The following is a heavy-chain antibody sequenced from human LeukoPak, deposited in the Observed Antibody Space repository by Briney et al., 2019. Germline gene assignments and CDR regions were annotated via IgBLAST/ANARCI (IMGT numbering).Heavy chain of an antibody. V-gene: IGHV3-64*01. CDR3: ARWRHSSGYYYDD. CDR1: GLTFSSYT. D-gene: IGHD3-22*01. Sequence: PGGSLRLSCAASGLTFSSYTMHWVRQAPGKGLEYVSAISSNGGSTYYANSVKGRFTISRDNSKNTLYLQMGSLRAEDMAVYYCARWRHSSGYYYDDWGQGTLVTVSS. CDR2: ISSNGGST. J-gene: IGHJ4*02.